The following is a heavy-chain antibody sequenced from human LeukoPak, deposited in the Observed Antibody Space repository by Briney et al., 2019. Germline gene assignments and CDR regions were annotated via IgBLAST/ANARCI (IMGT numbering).Heavy chain of an antibody. CDR3: ARNYSSGTDY. Sequence: ASVKVSCKASGYTFTSYDINWVRQATGQGLEWMGWMNPNSGNTGYAQKLQGRVTMTTDTSTSTAYMELRSLRSDDTAVYYCARNYSSGTDYWGQGTLVTVSS. D-gene: IGHD6-19*01. CDR2: MNPNSGNT. J-gene: IGHJ4*02. V-gene: IGHV1-8*02. CDR1: GYTFTSYD.